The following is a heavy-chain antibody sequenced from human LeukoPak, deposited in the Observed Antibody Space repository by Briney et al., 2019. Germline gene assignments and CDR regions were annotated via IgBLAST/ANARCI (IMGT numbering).Heavy chain of an antibody. CDR1: GFTFEDYG. Sequence: GGSLRLSCAASGFTFEDYGMNWVRQPPGKGLEWVSAISGSGGSTYYADSVKGRFTISRDNSKNTLYLQMNSLRAEDTAVYYCAREDCSSTSCLFDYWGQGTLVTVSS. V-gene: IGHV3-23*01. CDR3: AREDCSSTSCLFDY. D-gene: IGHD2-2*01. J-gene: IGHJ4*02. CDR2: ISGSGGST.